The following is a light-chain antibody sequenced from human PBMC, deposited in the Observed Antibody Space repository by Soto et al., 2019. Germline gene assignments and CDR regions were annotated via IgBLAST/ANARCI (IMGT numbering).Light chain of an antibody. V-gene: IGLV1-51*01. CDR2: DNN. Sequence: HSVLTQPPSVSAAPGQKVTISCSGSSSNIGNNYVSWYQQLPGTAPKLLIYDNNKRPSGIPDRFSGSKSGTSATLGITGLQTGDEADYFCGTWDSSLNTMMFGGGTKVTVL. J-gene: IGLJ3*02. CDR1: SSNIGNNY. CDR3: GTWDSSLNTMM.